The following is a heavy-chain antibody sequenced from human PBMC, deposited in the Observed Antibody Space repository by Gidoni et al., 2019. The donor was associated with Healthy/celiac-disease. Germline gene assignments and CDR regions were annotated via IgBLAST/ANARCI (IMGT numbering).Heavy chain of an antibody. CDR2: IYYSGIT. Sequence: QLQLQESGPGLVKPSEPLSLTCTVSGGSISSISYYWGWIRQPPGKGLEWIGSIYYSGITYYNPSLKSRVTISVDTSKNQFSLKLSSVTAADTAVYYCARRNGSYRDAFDIWGQGTMVTVSS. CDR1: GGSISSISYY. CDR3: ARRNGSYRDAFDI. D-gene: IGHD1-26*01. J-gene: IGHJ3*02. V-gene: IGHV4-39*01.